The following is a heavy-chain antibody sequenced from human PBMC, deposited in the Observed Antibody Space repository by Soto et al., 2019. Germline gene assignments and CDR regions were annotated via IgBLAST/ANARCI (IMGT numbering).Heavy chain of an antibody. D-gene: IGHD6-13*01. CDR2: INHSGST. Sequence: PSETLSLTCAVYGGSFSGYYWSWIRQPPGKGLEWIGEINHSGSTSYNPSLKSRVTISVDTSKNQFSLKLSSVTAADTAVYYCARGRIAAAGTGWFDPWGQGTLVTAPQ. V-gene: IGHV4-34*01. CDR3: ARGRIAAAGTGWFDP. J-gene: IGHJ5*02. CDR1: GGSFSGYY.